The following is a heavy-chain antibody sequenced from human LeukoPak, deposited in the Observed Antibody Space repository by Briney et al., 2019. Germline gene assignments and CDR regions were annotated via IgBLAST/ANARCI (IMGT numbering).Heavy chain of an antibody. V-gene: IGHV1-24*01. D-gene: IGHD5-12*01. Sequence: ASVKVSCKVSGYTLTELSMHWVRQAPGKGLEWRGGFDPEDGETIYAQKFQGRVTMTEDTSTVTAYMELSSLRSEDTAVYYCATDGVVGKWLLLVYWGQGTLVTVSS. J-gene: IGHJ4*02. CDR1: GYTLTELS. CDR3: ATDGVVGKWLLLVY. CDR2: FDPEDGET.